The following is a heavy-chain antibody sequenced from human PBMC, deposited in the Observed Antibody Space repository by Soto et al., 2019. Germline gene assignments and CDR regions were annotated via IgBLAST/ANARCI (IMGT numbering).Heavy chain of an antibody. CDR1: GYTFTSYA. Sequence: ASVKVSCKASGYTFTSYAMHWVRQAPGQRLEWMGWINAGNGNTKYSQKFQGRVTITRDTSATTAYMELSSLRSEDTAVYYCARWMIYCNGGSCYPGAFDIWGQGTMVTVSS. CDR3: ARWMIYCNGGSCYPGAFDI. V-gene: IGHV1-3*01. CDR2: INAGNGNT. J-gene: IGHJ3*02. D-gene: IGHD2-15*01.